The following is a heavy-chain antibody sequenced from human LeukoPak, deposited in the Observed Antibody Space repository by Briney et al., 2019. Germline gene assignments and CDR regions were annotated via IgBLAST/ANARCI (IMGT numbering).Heavy chain of an antibody. D-gene: IGHD3-10*02. V-gene: IGHV3-7*01. Sequence: GSLRLSCAASGFTFSGYYMTWVRQAPRRGLEWVANIKEDGSEKDYVDSVKGRFTISRDNAKNSLYLQMNSLRAEDTAVYYCAELGITMIGGVWGKGTTVTISS. J-gene: IGHJ6*04. CDR1: GFTFSGYY. CDR3: AELGITMIGGV. CDR2: IKEDGSEK.